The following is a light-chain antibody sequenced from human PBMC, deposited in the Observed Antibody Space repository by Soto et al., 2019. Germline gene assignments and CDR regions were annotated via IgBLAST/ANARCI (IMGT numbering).Light chain of an antibody. J-gene: IGKJ5*01. CDR2: AAS. CDR1: QGISSY. CDR3: QQLNSYQIT. Sequence: DIQLTQSPSFLSASVGYRVTITCRASQGISSYLAWYQQKPGIAPKLLIYAASTLQSGVPSRFSGSGSGTEFTLTISSLQPEDFATYYCQQLNSYQITFGQGTRLEIK. V-gene: IGKV1-9*01.